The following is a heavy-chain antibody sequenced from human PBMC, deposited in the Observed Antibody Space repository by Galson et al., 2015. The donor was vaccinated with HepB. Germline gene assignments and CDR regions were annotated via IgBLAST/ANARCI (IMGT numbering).Heavy chain of an antibody. Sequence: TLSLTCAVSGGSIGSGSYSWRWIRQPPGKGLECIGYIYHGGNTYYYPSLKSRVTISVDTSKSQFSLKLRSVTAADTAVYYCARGAYGGDGDDAFDIWGQGTMVTVSS. CDR3: ARGAYGGDGDDAFDI. CDR2: IYHGGNT. CDR1: GGSIGSGSYS. D-gene: IGHD2-21*02. V-gene: IGHV4-30-2*01. J-gene: IGHJ3*02.